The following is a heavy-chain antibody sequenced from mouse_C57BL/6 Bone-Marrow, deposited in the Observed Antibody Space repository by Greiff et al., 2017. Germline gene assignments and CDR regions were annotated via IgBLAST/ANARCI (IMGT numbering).Heavy chain of an antibody. Sequence: EVQLQQPGAELVKPGASVKLSCKASGYTFTSYWMHWVKQRPGQGLEWIGAIYPGNSDTSYNQKFKGKAKLTAVTSASTAYMELSSLTNEDSAVYYCTGGDGYYPAWFAYWGQGTLVTVSA. D-gene: IGHD2-3*01. CDR3: TGGDGYYPAWFAY. CDR1: GYTFTSYW. V-gene: IGHV1-5*01. J-gene: IGHJ3*01. CDR2: IYPGNSDT.